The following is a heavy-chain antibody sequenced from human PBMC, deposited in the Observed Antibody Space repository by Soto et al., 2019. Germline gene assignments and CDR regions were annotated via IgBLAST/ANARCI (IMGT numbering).Heavy chain of an antibody. CDR1: GFNFKKFA. Sequence: XGSLRLSCLAAGFNFKKFAMAWVRQAAGEGLEWVSGISCCGGSASYADSVKGRFSIARDDSKNTVSLQLNSLRVEDTAQYYCAKADGQQWLIPHLDNWGQGTLVTVSS. V-gene: IGHV3-23*01. CDR2: ISCCGGSA. J-gene: IGHJ4*02. CDR3: AKADGQQWLIPHLDN. D-gene: IGHD6-19*01.